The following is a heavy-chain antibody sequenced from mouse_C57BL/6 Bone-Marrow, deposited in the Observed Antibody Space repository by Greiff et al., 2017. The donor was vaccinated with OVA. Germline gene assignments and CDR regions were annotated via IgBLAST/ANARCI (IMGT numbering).Heavy chain of an antibody. J-gene: IGHJ3*01. CDR3: ARGALRSWFAY. CDR2: IYPGSGNT. V-gene: IGHV1-66*01. Sequence: QVHVKQSGPELVKPGASVTISCKASGYSFTSYYIHWVKQRPGQGLEWIGWIYPGSGNTKYNEKFKGKATLTADTSSSTAYMQLSSLTSEDSAVYYCARGALRSWFAYWGQGTLVTVSA. D-gene: IGHD1-1*01. CDR1: GYSFTSYY.